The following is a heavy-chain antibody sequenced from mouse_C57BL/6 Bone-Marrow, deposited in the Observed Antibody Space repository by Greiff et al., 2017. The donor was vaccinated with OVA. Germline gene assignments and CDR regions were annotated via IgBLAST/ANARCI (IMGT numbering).Heavy chain of an antibody. CDR3: ARPLYYGNYVDYYAMDY. CDR2: IWSGGST. D-gene: IGHD2-1*01. CDR1: GFSLTSYG. Sequence: QVQLKESGPGLVQPSQSLSITCTVSGFSLTSYGVHWVRQSPGTGLEWLGVIWSGGSTDYNAAFISRLSISKDNSKSQVFFKMNSLQADDTAIYYCARPLYYGNYVDYYAMDYWGQGTSVTVSS. J-gene: IGHJ4*01. V-gene: IGHV2-2*01.